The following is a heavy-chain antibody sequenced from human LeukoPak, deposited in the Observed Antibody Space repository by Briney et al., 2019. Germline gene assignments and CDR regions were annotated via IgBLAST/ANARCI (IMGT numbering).Heavy chain of an antibody. CDR3: ARDGTSTDDY. D-gene: IGHD2-2*01. CDR2: ISGNNDNP. Sequence: ASVKVSCKTPGYTFSNFGINWVRQAPGQGLEWMGWISGNNDNPNYGQKFQGRFTVTTDSSTSTAYMELRNLRLDDTAVYYCARDGTSTDDYWGQGTLVTVSS. V-gene: IGHV1-18*01. J-gene: IGHJ4*02. CDR1: GYTFSNFG.